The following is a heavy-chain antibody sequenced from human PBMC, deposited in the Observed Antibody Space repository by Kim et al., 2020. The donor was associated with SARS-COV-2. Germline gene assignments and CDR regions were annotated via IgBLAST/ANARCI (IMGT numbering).Heavy chain of an antibody. CDR3: ARDRVQLWPYYFDY. V-gene: IGHV3-33*01. D-gene: IGHD5-18*01. CDR1: GFTFSSYG. J-gene: IGHJ4*02. CDR2: IWYDGSNK. Sequence: GGSLRLSCAASGFTFSSYGMHWVRQAPGKGLEWVAVIWYDGSNKYYADSVKGRFTISRDNSKNTLYLQMNSLRAEDTAVYYCARDRVQLWPYYFDYWGQGTLVTVSS.